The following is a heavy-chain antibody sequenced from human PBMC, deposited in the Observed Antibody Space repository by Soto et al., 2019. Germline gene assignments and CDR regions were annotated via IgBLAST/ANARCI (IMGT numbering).Heavy chain of an antibody. V-gene: IGHV4-31*03. CDR1: GGSINTGGYY. CDR3: INSWRLSRDAS. CDR2: IYNTGRP. D-gene: IGHD1-26*01. Sequence: SETLSLTCTVSGGSINTGGYYCSWIRQHPGKGLEWSGYIYNTGRPYYNPSLKTRVTISIDTSKDQLSLKVRSVTAADTAVFYCINSWRLSRDASWGRGTLVTVSS. J-gene: IGHJ5*02.